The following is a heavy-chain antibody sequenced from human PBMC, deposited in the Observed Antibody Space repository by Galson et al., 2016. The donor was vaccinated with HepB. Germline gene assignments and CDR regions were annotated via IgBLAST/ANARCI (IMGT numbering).Heavy chain of an antibody. J-gene: IGHJ4*02. CDR2: IYYSGST. V-gene: IGHV4-30-4*01. Sequence: TLSLTCTVSGGSISSCDHYWSWVRQPPGKGLEWIGYIYYSGSTSYNPSLKSRLAISVDRSKNQFSLMLSSLTAADTAVYYCAGADYGGCLAYWGQGSLVTVSS. CDR3: AGADYGGCLAY. D-gene: IGHD4-23*01. CDR1: GGSISSCDHY.